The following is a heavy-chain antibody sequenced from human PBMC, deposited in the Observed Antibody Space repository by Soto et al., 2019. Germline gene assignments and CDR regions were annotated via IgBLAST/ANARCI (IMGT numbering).Heavy chain of an antibody. Sequence: PSETLSLTCTVSGGSINNYYWSWIRQSPGKGLEWIGYISYIGTTNYNPSLKSRVTILVDPSKNQFSLRLSSVTAADTAVYYCARGGGGYSRDGFDIWGQGTMVTVSS. CDR1: GGSINNYY. V-gene: IGHV4-59*01. CDR2: ISYIGTT. J-gene: IGHJ3*02. D-gene: IGHD4-4*01. CDR3: ARGGGGYSRDGFDI.